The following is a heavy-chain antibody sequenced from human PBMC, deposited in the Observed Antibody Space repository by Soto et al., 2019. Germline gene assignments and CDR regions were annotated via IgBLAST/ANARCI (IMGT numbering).Heavy chain of an antibody. Sequence: QVQLQQWGAGLLKPSETLSLTCAVYGGSFSGYYWSWIRQPPGKGLEWIGEINHSGSTNYNPSLKSRVTISVDTSKNQFSRKLSSVTAADTAVYYCARDPAAAGTTGFDYWGQGTLVTVSS. CDR2: INHSGST. D-gene: IGHD6-13*01. CDR1: GGSFSGYY. CDR3: ARDPAAAGTTGFDY. V-gene: IGHV4-34*01. J-gene: IGHJ4*02.